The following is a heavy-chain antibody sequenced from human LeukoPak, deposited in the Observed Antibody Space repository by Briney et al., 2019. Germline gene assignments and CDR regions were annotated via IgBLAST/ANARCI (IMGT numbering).Heavy chain of an antibody. D-gene: IGHD5-18*01. CDR2: IKRKSDGGTT. V-gene: IGHV3-15*01. J-gene: IGHJ6*03. CDR1: GFTFSNAW. CDR3: TTYGYSYGLDYYYYMDV. Sequence: GGSLRLSCAASGFTFSNAWMSWVRQAPGKGLEWVGRIKRKSDGGTTDYAAPVKGRFTISRDDSKNTLYLQMNSLKTEDTTVYYCTTYGYSYGLDYYYYMDVWAKGPRSPSP.